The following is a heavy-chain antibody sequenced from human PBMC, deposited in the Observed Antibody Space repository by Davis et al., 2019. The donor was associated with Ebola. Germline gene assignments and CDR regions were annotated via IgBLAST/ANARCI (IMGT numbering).Heavy chain of an antibody. CDR1: GFTVSSNY. D-gene: IGHD2-15*01. Sequence: GGFLRLSCAASGFTVSSNYMSWVRQAPGKGLEWVSVIYSGGSTYYADSVKGRFTISRDNSKNTLYLQMNSLRAEDTAVYYCARVVCSGGSCYSDYWGQGTLVTVSS. J-gene: IGHJ4*02. CDR2: IYSGGST. CDR3: ARVVCSGGSCYSDY. V-gene: IGHV3-53*01.